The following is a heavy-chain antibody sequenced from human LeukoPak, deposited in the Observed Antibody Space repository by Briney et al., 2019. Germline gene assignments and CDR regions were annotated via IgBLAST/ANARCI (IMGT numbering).Heavy chain of an antibody. CDR1: GFTFSAYW. CDR3: ARDQQTLYGSGSYYLDY. J-gene: IGHJ4*02. V-gene: IGHV3-48*04. CDR2: ISSTGGTI. D-gene: IGHD3-10*01. Sequence: PGGSLRLSCAASGFTFSAYWMSWVRQAPGKGLEWVSYISSTGGTIYYADSMKGRFTISRDNAKNSLYLQMNSLRAEDTAVYYCARDQQTLYGSGSYYLDYWGQGSLVTVSS.